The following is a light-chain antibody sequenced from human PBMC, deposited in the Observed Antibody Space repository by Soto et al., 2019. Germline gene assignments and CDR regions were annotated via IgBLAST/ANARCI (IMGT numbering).Light chain of an antibody. Sequence: EIVLTQSPATLSLSLWEIATLSCRASQSVSNYLAWYQQKPGQAPRLLIYDASNRATGIPVRFSGGGSGTDFTLTISSLEPEDFGLYYCQQRSDWFTFGQGTRLEIK. J-gene: IGKJ5*01. CDR2: DAS. CDR1: QSVSNY. CDR3: QQRSDWFT. V-gene: IGKV3-11*01.